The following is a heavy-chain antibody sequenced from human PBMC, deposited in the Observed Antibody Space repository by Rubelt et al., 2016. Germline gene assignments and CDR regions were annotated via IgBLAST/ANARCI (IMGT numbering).Heavy chain of an antibody. Sequence: ADSVKGRFTISRDNSKNTLYLQMNSLRAEDTAVYYCAKEDLAYCGGDCYFDYWGQGTLVTVSS. J-gene: IGHJ4*02. CDR3: AKEDLAYCGGDCYFDY. D-gene: IGHD2-21*02. V-gene: IGHV3-30*02.